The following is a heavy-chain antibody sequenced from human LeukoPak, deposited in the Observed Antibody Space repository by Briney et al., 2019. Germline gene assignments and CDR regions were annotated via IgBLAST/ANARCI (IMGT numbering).Heavy chain of an antibody. Sequence: GASVKVSCKASGGTFSSYAISWVRQAPGQGLEWMGWISAYNGNTNYAQKLQGRVTMTTDTSTSTAYMELRSLRSDDTAVYYCARVGGLEGYCSSTSCLFDYWGQGTLVTVSS. D-gene: IGHD2-2*01. V-gene: IGHV1-18*01. CDR1: GGTFSSYA. J-gene: IGHJ4*02. CDR3: ARVGGLEGYCSSTSCLFDY. CDR2: ISAYNGNT.